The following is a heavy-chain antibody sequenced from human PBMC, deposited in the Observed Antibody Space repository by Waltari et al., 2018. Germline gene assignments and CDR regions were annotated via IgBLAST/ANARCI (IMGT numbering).Heavy chain of an antibody. CDR1: GGTFSSYA. J-gene: IGHJ5*02. CDR2: IIPIFVTA. V-gene: IGHV1-69*12. CDR3: ASSGSGGWFDP. Sequence: QVQLVQSGAEVKKPGSSVKVSCKASGGTFSSYAISWVRQAPGQGLEWMGGIIPIFVTANYAQKFQGRVTITADESTSTAYMGLSSLRSEDTAVYYCASSGSGGWFDPWGQGTLVTVSS. D-gene: IGHD3-10*01.